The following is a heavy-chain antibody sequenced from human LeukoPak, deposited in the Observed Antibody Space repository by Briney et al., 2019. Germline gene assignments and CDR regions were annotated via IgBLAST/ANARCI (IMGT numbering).Heavy chain of an antibody. CDR3: ARGIAVAYFDY. Sequence: ASVKVSCKASGYTFTTYAMHWVRQAPRQRLEWMGWINTGNGYTKYSQNFQGRVTITRDTSASSAYMELSSLKSEDTAVYYCARGIAVAYFDYWGQGTLVTVSS. CDR2: INTGNGYT. D-gene: IGHD6-19*01. J-gene: IGHJ4*02. CDR1: GYTFTTYA. V-gene: IGHV1-3*04.